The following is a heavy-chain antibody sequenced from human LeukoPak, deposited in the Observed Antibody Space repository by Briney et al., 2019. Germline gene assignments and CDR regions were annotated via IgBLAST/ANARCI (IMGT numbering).Heavy chain of an antibody. CDR1: GGSISKFY. J-gene: IGHJ5*02. CDR2: ISYSGST. D-gene: IGHD6-19*01. Sequence: SETLSLTCTVSGGSISKFYWTWIRQPPGKGLEWIGYISYSGSTNYNPSLKSRVGISVDTSKNQFSLKLSSVTAADTAVYYCARDSSGWSSWGQGTLVTVSS. CDR3: ARDSSGWSS. V-gene: IGHV4-59*01.